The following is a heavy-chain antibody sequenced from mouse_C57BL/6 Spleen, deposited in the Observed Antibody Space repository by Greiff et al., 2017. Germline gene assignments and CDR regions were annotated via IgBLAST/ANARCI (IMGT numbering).Heavy chain of an antibody. D-gene: IGHD1-1*01. CDR2: IDPETGGT. V-gene: IGHV1-15*01. J-gene: IGHJ3*01. CDR1: GYTFTDYE. Sequence: QVHVKQSGAELVRPGASVTLSCKASGYTFTDYEMHWVKQTPVHGLEWIGAIDPETGGTAYNQKFKGKAILTADKSSSTAYMELRSLTSEDSAVYYCTRSYYYGSSAVAYWGQGTLVTVSA. CDR3: TRSYYYGSSAVAY.